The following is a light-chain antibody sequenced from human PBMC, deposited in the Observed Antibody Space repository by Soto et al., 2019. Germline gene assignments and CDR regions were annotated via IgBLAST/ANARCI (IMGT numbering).Light chain of an antibody. CDR1: QRINNW. V-gene: IGKV1-5*03. CDR2: RAS. Sequence: DIQMTQSPSTLSASVGDRVTITCRASQRINNWLAWYQQKPGKAPKLLIYRASSLENGVPSRFSGRGSGTEFIFTITSLQPDDFATYYCQQDSSASTFGQGTKVEI. J-gene: IGKJ1*01. CDR3: QQDSSAST.